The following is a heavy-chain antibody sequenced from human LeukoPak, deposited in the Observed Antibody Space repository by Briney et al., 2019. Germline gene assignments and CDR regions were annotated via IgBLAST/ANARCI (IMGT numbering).Heavy chain of an antibody. D-gene: IGHD3-22*01. J-gene: IGHJ6*02. CDR3: ARDFFHDSSGYYPYYYYYGRDV. CDR1: GGSLNRYY. Sequence: SDTLSLTCNVSGGSLNRYYWSWLRQPPRKGLDWIGYIYYSGSTNYNPSLKSRVTISVDTSKIQFSLKLSSVTAADTAVYYCARDFFHDSSGYYPYYYYYGRDVWGQGTTVTVSS. CDR2: IYYSGST. V-gene: IGHV4-59*01.